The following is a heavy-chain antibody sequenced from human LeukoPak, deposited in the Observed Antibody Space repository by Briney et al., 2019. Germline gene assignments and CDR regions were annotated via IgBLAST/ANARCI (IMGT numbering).Heavy chain of an antibody. CDR1: GGSISSYY. CDR2: IYYSGST. J-gene: IGHJ4*02. CDR3: AGVGSLRRRGL. V-gene: IGHV4-59*01. Sequence: SETLSLTCTVSGGSISSYYWSWIRQPPGKGLEWIGYIYYSGSTNYNPSLKSRVTISVDTSKNQFSLKLSSVTAADTAVYYCAGVGSLRRRGLWGQGTLVTVSS.